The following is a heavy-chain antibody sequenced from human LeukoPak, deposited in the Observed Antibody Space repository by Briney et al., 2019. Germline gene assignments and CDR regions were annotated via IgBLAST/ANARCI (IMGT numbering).Heavy chain of an antibody. D-gene: IGHD3-9*01. J-gene: IGHJ4*02. CDR3: ASCSRCYDMLTGYFDY. Sequence: SVKVSCKASGGTFSSYAISWVRQAPGQGLEWMGGIIPIFGTATYAQKFQGRVTITADKSTSTAYMELSSLRSEDTAVYYCASCSRCYDMLTGYFDYWGQGTLVTVFS. CDR1: GGTFSSYA. CDR2: IIPIFGTA. V-gene: IGHV1-69*06.